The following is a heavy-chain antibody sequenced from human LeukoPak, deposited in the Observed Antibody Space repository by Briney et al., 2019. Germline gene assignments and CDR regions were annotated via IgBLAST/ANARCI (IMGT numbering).Heavy chain of an antibody. CDR3: ARLVLEVRIGYCSGTSCPNWFDP. Sequence: GSSVKVSCKASGGTFSSYAISWVRQAPGQGLEWMGGIIPIFGTANYAQKFQGRVTITTDESTSTAYMELSSLRSEDTAVYYCARLVLEVRIGYCSGTSCPNWFDPWGQGTLVTVSS. D-gene: IGHD2-2*01. CDR1: GGTFSSYA. V-gene: IGHV1-69*05. CDR2: IIPIFGTA. J-gene: IGHJ5*02.